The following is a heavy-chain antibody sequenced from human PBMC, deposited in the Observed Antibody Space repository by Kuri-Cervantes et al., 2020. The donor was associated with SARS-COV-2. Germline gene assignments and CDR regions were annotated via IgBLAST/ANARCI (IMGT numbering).Heavy chain of an antibody. Sequence: GESLKISCAASGFTFSSYWMHWVRQAPGKGLVWVPRINSDGSSTSYADSVKGRFTISRDNAKNTLYLQMNGLRAEDTAVYYCASGGPYYDFWSGLTYYYYYGMDVWGQGTTVTVSS. CDR1: GFTFSSYW. CDR2: INSDGSST. J-gene: IGHJ6*02. CDR3: ASGGPYYDFWSGLTYYYYYGMDV. D-gene: IGHD3-3*01. V-gene: IGHV3-74*01.